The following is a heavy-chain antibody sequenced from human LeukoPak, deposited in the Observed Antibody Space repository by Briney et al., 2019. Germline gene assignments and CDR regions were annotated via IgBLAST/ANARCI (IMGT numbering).Heavy chain of an antibody. V-gene: IGHV3-53*01. CDR3: ARSLGDSGILYYYMDV. CDR1: EFTVSDSY. J-gene: IGHJ6*03. CDR2: IFSGGST. D-gene: IGHD3-10*01. Sequence: GGSLRLSCAASEFTVSDSYMSWVRQAPGKGLQWVSVIFSGGSTHYADSVKGRFTLSRDNSKNTLYLQMNSLRAEDTAVYYCARSLGDSGILYYYMDVWGEGTTVTVSS.